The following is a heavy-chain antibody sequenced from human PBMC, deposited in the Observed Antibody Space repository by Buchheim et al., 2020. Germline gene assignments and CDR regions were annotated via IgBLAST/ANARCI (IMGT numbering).Heavy chain of an antibody. CDR3: ARVPTMIVVVTNWFDP. CDR1: GFTFSSYW. Sequence: EVQLVESGGGLVQPGGSLRLSCAASGFTFSSYWMSWVRQAPGKGLEWVANIKQDGSEKYYVDSVKGRFTISRDNAKNSLYLKMNSLRAEDAAVYYCARVPTMIVVVTNWFDPWGQGTL. D-gene: IGHD3-22*01. V-gene: IGHV3-7*03. J-gene: IGHJ5*02. CDR2: IKQDGSEK.